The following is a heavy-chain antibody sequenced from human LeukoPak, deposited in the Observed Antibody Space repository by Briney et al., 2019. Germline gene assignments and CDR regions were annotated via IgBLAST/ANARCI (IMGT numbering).Heavy chain of an antibody. D-gene: IGHD6-19*01. CDR1: GFTFSSYG. CDR2: ISYDGSNK. Sequence: GGSLRLSCAASGFTFSSYGMHWVRQAPGEGLEWVAVISYDGSNKYYADSVKGRFTISRDNSKNTLYLQMNSLRAEDTAVYYCAKDRLSSGWYGDYWGQGTLVTVSS. CDR3: AKDRLSSGWYGDY. V-gene: IGHV3-30*18. J-gene: IGHJ4*02.